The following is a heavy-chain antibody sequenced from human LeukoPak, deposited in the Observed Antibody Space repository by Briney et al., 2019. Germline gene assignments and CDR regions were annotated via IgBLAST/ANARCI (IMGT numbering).Heavy chain of an antibody. D-gene: IGHD5-12*01. CDR2: ISSSSSYI. CDR1: GFTFSSYS. J-gene: IGHJ4*02. CDR3: ARDPGMDSGYDFVDY. V-gene: IGHV3-21*01. Sequence: GGSLRLSCAASGFTFSSYSMNWVRQAPGKGLEWVSSISSSSSYIYYADSVKGRFTISRDKAKNSLYLQMNSLRAEDTAVYYCARDPGMDSGYDFVDYWGQETLVTVSS.